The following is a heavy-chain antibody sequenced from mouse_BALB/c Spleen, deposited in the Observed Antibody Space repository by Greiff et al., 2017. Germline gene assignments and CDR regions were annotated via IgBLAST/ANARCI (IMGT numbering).Heavy chain of an antibody. Sequence: QVQLQQSGAELMKPGASVKISCKATGYTFSSYWIEWVKQRPGHGLEWIGEILPGSGSTNYNEKFKGKATFTADTSSNTAYMQLSSLTSEDSAVYYCARGSPRWYFDVWGAGTTVTVSS. CDR2: ILPGSGST. CDR1: GYTFSSYW. V-gene: IGHV1-9*01. CDR3: ARGSPRWYFDV. D-gene: IGHD1-1*01. J-gene: IGHJ1*01.